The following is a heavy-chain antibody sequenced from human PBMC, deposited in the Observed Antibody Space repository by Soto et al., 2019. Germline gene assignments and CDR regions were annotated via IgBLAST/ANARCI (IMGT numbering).Heavy chain of an antibody. Sequence: QVQLVQSGAEVKKPGASVNISCKASGYTFTKFYLHWVRQAPGQGLEWMGVIDPSGGGTTYVQRFQGRLTLSRDTSTSTAYLALSNLRSDDTAVYYCASHCSTRCSAWRDPWGQGPLVTVSS. CDR2: IDPSGGGT. V-gene: IGHV1-46*03. D-gene: IGHD2-2*01. CDR1: GYTFTKFY. CDR3: ASHCSTRCSAWRDP. J-gene: IGHJ5*02.